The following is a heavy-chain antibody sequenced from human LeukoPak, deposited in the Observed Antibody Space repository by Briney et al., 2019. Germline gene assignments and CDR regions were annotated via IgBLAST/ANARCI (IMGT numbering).Heavy chain of an antibody. Sequence: GGSLRLSCAASGLAFSGYGMHWVRQAPGKGLEWVAFIRYDETKKYYADSVKGRFAISRDNSKNTLYLQMNSLRAEDTAVFYCAKGDSSSWSAFEIWGQGTMVTVSS. D-gene: IGHD6-13*01. CDR1: GLAFSGYG. CDR3: AKGDSSSWSAFEI. CDR2: IRYDETKK. J-gene: IGHJ3*02. V-gene: IGHV3-30*02.